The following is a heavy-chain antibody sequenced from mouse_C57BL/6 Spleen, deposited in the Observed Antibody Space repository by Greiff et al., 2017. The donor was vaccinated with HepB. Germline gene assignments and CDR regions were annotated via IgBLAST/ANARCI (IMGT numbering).Heavy chain of an antibody. V-gene: IGHV1-20*01. J-gene: IGHJ4*01. D-gene: IGHD1-1*01. CDR1: GYSFTGYF. Sequence: EVQLQQSGPELVKPGDSVKISCKASGYSFTGYFMNWVMQSHGKSLEWIGRINPYNGDTFYNQKFKGKATLTVDKSSSTAHMELLSLTSEDSAVYYCARVGSSYLYAVDYWGQGTSVTVSS. CDR2: INPYNGDT. CDR3: ARVGSSYLYAVDY.